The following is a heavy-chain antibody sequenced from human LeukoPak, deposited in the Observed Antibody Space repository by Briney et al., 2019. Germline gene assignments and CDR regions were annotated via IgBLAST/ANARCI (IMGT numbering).Heavy chain of an antibody. CDR3: ARGVRSGWYWGFDY. CDR2: IYYSGST. CDR1: GGSISSSSYY. Sequence: SETLSLTCTVSGGSISSSSYYWGWIRQPPGKGLEWIGSIYYSGSTYYNPSLKSRVTIPVDTSKNQFSLKLSSVTAADTAVYYCARGVRSGWYWGFDYWSQGTLATVSS. J-gene: IGHJ4*02. D-gene: IGHD6-19*01. V-gene: IGHV4-39*07.